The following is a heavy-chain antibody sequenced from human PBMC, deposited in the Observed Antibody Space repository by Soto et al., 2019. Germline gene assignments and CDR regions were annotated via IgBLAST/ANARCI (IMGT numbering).Heavy chain of an antibody. V-gene: IGHV4-59*01. CDR3: ARDVLAARHYYGMDV. Sequence: SETLSLTCTVSGGSISSYYWSWIRQPPGKGLEWIGYIYYTGSTDYSPSLRSRVTISLDTSKHQFSLNLTSVTAADTAVYYCARDVLAARHYYGMDVWGQGTTVTVSS. CDR2: IYYTGST. CDR1: GGSISSYY. J-gene: IGHJ6*02. D-gene: IGHD2-21*02.